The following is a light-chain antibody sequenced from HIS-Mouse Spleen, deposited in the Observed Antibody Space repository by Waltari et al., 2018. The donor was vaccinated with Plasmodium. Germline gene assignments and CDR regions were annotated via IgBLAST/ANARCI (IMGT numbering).Light chain of an antibody. Sequence: SYELTQPPSVSVSPGQTARITCSGDALPKKYAYWYQQKSGQAPVLVIYEDSKRPSGIPERFSGSSSGTMATLTIRGAQVEDEADYYCYSTDSSGNHLWVFGGGTKLTVL. V-gene: IGLV3-10*01. J-gene: IGLJ3*02. CDR2: EDS. CDR1: ALPKKY. CDR3: YSTDSSGNHLWV.